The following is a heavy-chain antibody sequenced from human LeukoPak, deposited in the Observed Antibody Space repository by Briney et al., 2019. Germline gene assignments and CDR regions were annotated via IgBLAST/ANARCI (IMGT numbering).Heavy chain of an antibody. CDR3: ARARATRPRVRSSGWYFVSPPTY. CDR1: GGSFSGYY. J-gene: IGHJ4*02. V-gene: IGHV4-34*01. D-gene: IGHD6-19*01. Sequence: SETLSLTCAVYGGSFSGYYWSWIRQPPGKGLEWIGEINHSGSTNYNPSLKSRVTISVDTSKNQSSLKLSSVTAADTAVYYCARARATRPRVRSSGWYFVSPPTYWGQGTLVTVSS. CDR2: INHSGST.